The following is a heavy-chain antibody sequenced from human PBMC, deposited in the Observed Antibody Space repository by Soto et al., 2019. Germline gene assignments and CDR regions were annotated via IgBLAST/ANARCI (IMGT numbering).Heavy chain of an antibody. CDR3: ARLASVGYCSSTNCHDAFDI. CDR1: GCSISRSNW. J-gene: IGHJ3*02. Sequence: PSETLSLTCAVSGCSISRSNWWSWVRTPPGKGLEWIGEIYHSGSTNYNPSLKSRVTISVDKSKNQFSLKLSSVTAADTAVYYCARLASVGYCSSTNCHDAFDIWGQGTMVTVS. D-gene: IGHD2-2*01. CDR2: IYHSGST. V-gene: IGHV4-4*02.